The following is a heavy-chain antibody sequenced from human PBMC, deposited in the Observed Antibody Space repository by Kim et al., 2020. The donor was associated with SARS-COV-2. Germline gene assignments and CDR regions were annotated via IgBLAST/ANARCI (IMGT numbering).Heavy chain of an antibody. J-gene: IGHJ3*02. CDR3: ARRAGSGWYDAFDI. V-gene: IGHV4-39*01. D-gene: IGHD6-19*01. CDR2: IYYSGST. CDR1: SGSISSSGYY. Sequence: SETLSLTCTVSSGSISSSGYYWGWIRQPPGKGLEWIGNIYYSGSTYYNPSLKSRVTISVDTSKNLFSLKLTSVTVADTAVYYCARRAGSGWYDAFDIWG.